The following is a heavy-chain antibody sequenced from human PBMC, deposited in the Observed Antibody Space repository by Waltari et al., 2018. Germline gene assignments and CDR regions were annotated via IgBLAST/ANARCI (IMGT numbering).Heavy chain of an antibody. J-gene: IGHJ4*02. CDR2: ISSSSSTI. CDR3: ARVSPDFWSGYYRGYFDY. D-gene: IGHD3-3*01. CDR1: GFTFSSYS. Sequence: EVQLVESGGGLVQPGGSLRLSCAASGFTFSSYSMNWVRQAPGKGLEWVSYISSSSSTISYADSVKGRFTISRDNAKNSLYLQMNSLRAEDTAVYYCARVSPDFWSGYYRGYFDYWGQGTLVTVSS. V-gene: IGHV3-48*04.